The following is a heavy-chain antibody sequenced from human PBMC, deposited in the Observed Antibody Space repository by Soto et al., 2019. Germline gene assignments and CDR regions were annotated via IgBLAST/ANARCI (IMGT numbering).Heavy chain of an antibody. CDR1: GFTFSSYA. D-gene: IGHD3-22*01. V-gene: IGHV3-23*01. Sequence: EVQLLESGGGLVQPGGSLRLSCAASGFTFSSYAMSWVRQAPGKGLEWVSAISGSGGSTYYADSVKGRFTISRDNSKNTLYLRMNSLRAEDTAVYYCAKDSMGYDSSGYYSGAWFDPWGQGTLVTVSS. CDR3: AKDSMGYDSSGYYSGAWFDP. CDR2: ISGSGGST. J-gene: IGHJ5*02.